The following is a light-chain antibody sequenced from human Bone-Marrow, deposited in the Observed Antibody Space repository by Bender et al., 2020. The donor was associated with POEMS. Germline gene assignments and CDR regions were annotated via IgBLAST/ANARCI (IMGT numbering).Light chain of an antibody. CDR3: AVWDDSLNGWV. Sequence: QSVLTQPPSASGTPGPRVTISCSGGSSNIGAHAVIWYQHLPGTAPKLLICSSHRRPSEVPNRFSGSRSGTSASLAISGRQSEDEAEYYCAVWDDSLNGWVFGGGTKLTVL. J-gene: IGLJ3*02. V-gene: IGLV1-44*01. CDR2: SSH. CDR1: SSNIGAHA.